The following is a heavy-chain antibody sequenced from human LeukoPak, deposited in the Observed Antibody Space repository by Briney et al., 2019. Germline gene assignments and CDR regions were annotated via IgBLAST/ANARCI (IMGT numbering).Heavy chain of an antibody. CDR2: IDWDDDK. CDR3: ARMKAGITIFGVVTQYYFDY. Sequence: SGPALAKPTQTLTLTCTFSGFSLSTSGMCVSWIRQPPGKALEWLARIDWDDDKYYSTSLKTRLTISKDTSKNQVVLTMTNMDPVDTATYYCARMKAGITIFGVVTQYYFDYWGQGTLVTVSS. CDR1: GFSLSTSGMC. D-gene: IGHD3-3*01. J-gene: IGHJ4*02. V-gene: IGHV2-70*11.